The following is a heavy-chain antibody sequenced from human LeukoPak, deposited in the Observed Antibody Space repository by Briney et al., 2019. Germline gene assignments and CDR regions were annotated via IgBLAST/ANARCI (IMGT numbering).Heavy chain of an antibody. CDR3: AKLGYCYGGGCYSGIFDY. V-gene: IGHV4-59*08. CDR2: IYYSGST. Sequence: TSETLSLTCTVSGGSISSYYWNWIRQPPGKGLEWIGYIYYSGSTNYNPSLNSRVTTSVDTSKNQFSLKLSSVTAADTAVYYCAKLGYCYGGGCYSGIFDYWGQGILVTVSS. D-gene: IGHD2-15*01. J-gene: IGHJ4*02. CDR1: GGSISSYY.